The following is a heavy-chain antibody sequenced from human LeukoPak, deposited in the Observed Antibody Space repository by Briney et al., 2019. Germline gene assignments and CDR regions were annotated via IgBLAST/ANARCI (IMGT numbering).Heavy chain of an antibody. V-gene: IGHV1-2*02. J-gene: IGHJ4*02. Sequence: ASVTVSCKASGYTFTSYYMHWVRQAPGQGLGWMGCINPNSGGTNYAQKFQGRVTMTRNTSISTAYIELSRLRSDGTAVYYCARSSVVRGALVGYWGQGSLVTVSS. CDR3: ARSSVVRGALVGY. D-gene: IGHD3-10*01. CDR1: GYTFTSYY. CDR2: INPNSGGT.